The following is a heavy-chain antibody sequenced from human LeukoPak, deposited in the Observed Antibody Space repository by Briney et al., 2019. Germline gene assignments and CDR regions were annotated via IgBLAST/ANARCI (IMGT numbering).Heavy chain of an antibody. Sequence: GGSLRLSCASSGFTVSDNYMNWVRQAPGQGLEWVSVIYSAGSTYYADSVKGRFTISRDNSKNTVYLEMNSLRAEDTAVYYCARRYVVRPLYYFDYWGQGTLVTVSS. J-gene: IGHJ4*02. CDR2: IYSAGST. D-gene: IGHD3-10*02. V-gene: IGHV3-53*01. CDR3: ARRYVVRPLYYFDY. CDR1: GFTVSDNY.